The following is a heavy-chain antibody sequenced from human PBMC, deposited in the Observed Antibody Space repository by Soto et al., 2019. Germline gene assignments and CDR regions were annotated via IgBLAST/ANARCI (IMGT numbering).Heavy chain of an antibody. V-gene: IGHV1-46*01. CDR2: INPSGGST. Sequence: QVQLVQSGAEVKKPGASVKVSCKASGYTFTSYYMHWVRQAPGQGLEWMGIINPSGGSTSYAQKFQGRVTMTRDTSTSTVYMELSSLRSEDTAVYYCARAPTQVYYYYYGMDVWGQGTTVTVSS. CDR1: GYTFTSYY. CDR3: ARAPTQVYYYYYGMDV. J-gene: IGHJ6*02.